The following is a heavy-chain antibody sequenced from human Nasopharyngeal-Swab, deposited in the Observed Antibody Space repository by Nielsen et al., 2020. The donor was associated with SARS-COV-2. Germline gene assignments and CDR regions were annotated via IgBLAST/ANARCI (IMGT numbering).Heavy chain of an antibody. D-gene: IGHD3-22*01. Sequence: RQAPGKGLEWIGEINHSGSTNYNPSPKSRVTISVDTSKNQFSLKLSSVTAADTAVYYCARGQGPRHYYDSSGYYYDVLGRGYYFDYWGQGTLVTVSS. CDR3: ARGQGPRHYYDSSGYYYDVLGRGYYFDY. V-gene: IGHV4-34*01. J-gene: IGHJ4*02. CDR2: INHSGST.